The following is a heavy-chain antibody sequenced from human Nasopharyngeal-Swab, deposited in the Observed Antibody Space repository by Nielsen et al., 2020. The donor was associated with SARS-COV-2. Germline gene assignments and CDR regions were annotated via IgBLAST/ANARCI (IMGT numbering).Heavy chain of an antibody. CDR3: ARGGQQPL. V-gene: IGHV3-21*01. CDR2: ISGRTTYI. CDR1: GFTFSTYN. Sequence: GGSLRLSCAASGFTFSTYNMHWVRQAPGKGLEWVSSISGRTTYIYYADSMKGRFTISRDNAKNSLYLQMSSLRAEDTAIYYCARGGQQPLWGQGTLVTASS. D-gene: IGHD6-13*01. J-gene: IGHJ4*02.